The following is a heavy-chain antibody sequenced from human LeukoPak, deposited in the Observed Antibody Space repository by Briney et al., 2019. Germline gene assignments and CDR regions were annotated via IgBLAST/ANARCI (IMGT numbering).Heavy chain of an antibody. D-gene: IGHD1-26*01. CDR1: GFSFSSYD. V-gene: IGHV3-13*05. CDR3: ARGSLGAPNAFDI. Sequence: GGSLRLSCAASGFSFSSYDMHWVRQTTGEGLEWVSAIGTAGDLYYAGSVKGRFTISRENAQNSLYLQMNSLRAGDTAVYYCARGSLGAPNAFDIWGQGTMVTVSS. J-gene: IGHJ3*02. CDR2: IGTAGDL.